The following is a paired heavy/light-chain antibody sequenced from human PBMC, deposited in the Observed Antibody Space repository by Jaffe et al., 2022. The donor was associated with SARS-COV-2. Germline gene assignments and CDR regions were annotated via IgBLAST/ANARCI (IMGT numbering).Heavy chain of an antibody. J-gene: IGHJ4*02. CDR2: IYDSGST. CDR1: GGSIRSRGYF. Sequence: QVQLQESGPGLVKPSQTLSLTCAVSGGSIRSRGYFWTWVRQRPGKGPEWIGYIYDSGSTHYNPSLKSRLIISLDTSKNQFSLKLSSVTAADTAVYYCAGDYCIDGVCSGYDYWGQGTLVTVSS. D-gene: IGHD2-8*01. V-gene: IGHV4-31*11. CDR3: AGDYCIDGVCSGYDY.
Light chain of an antibody. J-gene: IGLJ3*02. V-gene: IGLV1-47*01. CDR1: SSNIGNNY. CDR3: ATWDDTLSGWV. Sequence: QSVLTQPPSASGTPGQRVTISCSGSSSNIGNNYVYWYQQVPGTAPKLLIFRNNQRPSGVPDRFSGSKSGTSASLAISGLRSEDEADYYCATWDDTLSGWVFGGGTKLTVL. CDR2: RNN.